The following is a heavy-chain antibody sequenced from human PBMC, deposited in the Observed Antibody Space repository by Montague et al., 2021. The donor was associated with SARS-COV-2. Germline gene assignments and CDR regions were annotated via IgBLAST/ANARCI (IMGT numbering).Heavy chain of an antibody. CDR2: INHSGST. CDR3: ARGPTNNIGMVATRLDY. CDR1: GGSFSGYY. V-gene: IGHV4-34*01. D-gene: IGHD5-12*01. J-gene: IGHJ4*02. Sequence: ETLSLTCAVYGGSFSGYYWNWIRQPSGKGLEWIGEINHSGSTNYNPSLKSRVTISVDTSNNQFSLKLTSVTAADTAVYYCARGPTNNIGMVATRLDYWGQGTLVTVSS.